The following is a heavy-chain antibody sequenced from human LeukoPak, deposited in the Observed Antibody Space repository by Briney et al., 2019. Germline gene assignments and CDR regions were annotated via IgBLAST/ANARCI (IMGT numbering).Heavy chain of an antibody. Sequence: SETLSLTCTVSGGSISSTNYYWAWIRQPPGRGLEWIGSIYYTGTTFDNPSLKSRVTLSVDTSKNQFSLRLTSVTAADTAFYYCAREEYSSDWYGHDSWGQGTLVTVSS. D-gene: IGHD6-13*01. CDR1: GGSISSTNYY. V-gene: IGHV4-39*07. CDR3: AREEYSSDWYGHDS. J-gene: IGHJ4*02. CDR2: IYYTGTT.